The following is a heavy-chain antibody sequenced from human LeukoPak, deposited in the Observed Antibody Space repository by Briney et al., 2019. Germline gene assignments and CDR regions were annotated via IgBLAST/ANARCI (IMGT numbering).Heavy chain of an antibody. D-gene: IGHD3-22*01. J-gene: IGHJ4*02. CDR1: GGTFSSYA. CDR3: ARVRGGSSGYYYPFDY. V-gene: IGHV1-69*04. CDR2: IIPILGIA. Sequence: SVKVSCKASGGTFSSYAISWVRQAPGQGLEWMGRIIPILGIANYAQKFQGRVTITADKSTSTAYMELSSLRSEDTAVYYCARVRGGSSGYYYPFDYWGQGTLATVSS.